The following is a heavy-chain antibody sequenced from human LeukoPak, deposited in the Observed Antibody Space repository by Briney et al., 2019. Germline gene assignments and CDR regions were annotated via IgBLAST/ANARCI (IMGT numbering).Heavy chain of an antibody. D-gene: IGHD2-21*02. CDR3: ARGPSLVVVTAIPFDY. V-gene: IGHV1-46*01. J-gene: IGHJ4*02. CDR2: INPSGGST. Sequence: ASVKVSCKASGYTFASYYMHWVRQAPGQGLEWMGIINPSGGSTSYAQKFQGRVTMTRDTSTSTDYMELSSLRSEDTAVYYCARGPSLVVVTAIPFDYWGQGTLVTVSS. CDR1: GYTFASYY.